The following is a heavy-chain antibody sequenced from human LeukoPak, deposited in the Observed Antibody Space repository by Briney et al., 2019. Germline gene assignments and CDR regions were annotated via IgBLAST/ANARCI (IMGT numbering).Heavy chain of an antibody. Sequence: PSETLSLTCTVSGGSMSTYYWSWIRQPAGMGLEWIGRIFSSGSTNYNPSLKSRVTMSVDKSKNQFSLKSTSVTAADTAVYYCARGKSGSSHFDYWGQGTLVTVSS. J-gene: IGHJ4*02. CDR1: GGSMSTYY. CDR3: ARGKSGSSHFDY. CDR2: IFSSGST. V-gene: IGHV4-4*07. D-gene: IGHD1-26*01.